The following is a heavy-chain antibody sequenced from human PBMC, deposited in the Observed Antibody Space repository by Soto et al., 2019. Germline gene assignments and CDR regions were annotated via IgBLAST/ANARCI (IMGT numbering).Heavy chain of an antibody. CDR1: GYSFSSYG. CDR3: ARDWFPRFDP. J-gene: IGHJ5*02. CDR2: INPSTNET. D-gene: IGHD3-10*01. V-gene: IGHV1-18*01. Sequence: QVHLVQSGPEVKKPGASMKVSCKASGYSFSSYGITWVRQAPGQGLEWMGWINPSTNETNYAQWFQGRVTVTADTSTTTAYIELRNLKYDDTAVYYCARDWFPRFDPWGPGTLVTVSS.